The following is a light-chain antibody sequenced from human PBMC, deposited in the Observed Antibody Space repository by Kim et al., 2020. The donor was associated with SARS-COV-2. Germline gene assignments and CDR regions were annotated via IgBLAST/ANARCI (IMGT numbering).Light chain of an antibody. Sequence: APIVDRVTNTCLASQDISSYFTWQQHKAGQAPCLLINDASTSEIGVPHRFSGSRSGTDFSLTIASLQPEDVATYYCQQYESLPLTFGGGTKVDIK. CDR2: DAS. V-gene: IGKV1-33*01. CDR1: QDISSY. CDR3: QQYESLPLT. J-gene: IGKJ4*01.